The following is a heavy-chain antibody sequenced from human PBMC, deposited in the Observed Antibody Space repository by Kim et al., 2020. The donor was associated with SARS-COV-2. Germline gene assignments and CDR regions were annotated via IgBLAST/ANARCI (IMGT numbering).Heavy chain of an antibody. V-gene: IGHV3-74*01. CDR2: IDGDESIT. J-gene: IGHJ5*02. D-gene: IGHD3-16*01. CDR3: ARGGRITFTGDFDP. Sequence: GGSLRLSCAASGFTFRNFWMHWVRQAPGKGLAWVSRIDGDESITSYVDSVKGRFAISRDNAKNTLYLQMDRLRVEDTAIYYCARGGRITFTGDFDPWGQGTLHTVPS. CDR1: GFTFRNFW.